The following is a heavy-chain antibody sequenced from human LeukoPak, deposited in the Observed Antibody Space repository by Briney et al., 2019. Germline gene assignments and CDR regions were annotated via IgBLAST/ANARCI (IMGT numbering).Heavy chain of an antibody. CDR2: IYPNSGGT. Sequence: ASVSVSCTASGYTFTSYGMSWVRQAPGEGLEWMGWIYPNSGGTNYAQTLQGRVTTTSDTSVSTAYLELSRLKSDDTAVYHCARDGPYRYFAQWGFDFWGQGTLVTVSS. D-gene: IGHD3-9*01. J-gene: IGHJ4*02. V-gene: IGHV1-2*02. CDR1: GYTFTSYG. CDR3: ARDGPYRYFAQWGFDF.